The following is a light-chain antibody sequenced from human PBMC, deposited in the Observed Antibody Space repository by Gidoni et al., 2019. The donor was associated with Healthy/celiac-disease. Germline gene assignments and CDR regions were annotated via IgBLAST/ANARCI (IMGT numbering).Light chain of an antibody. CDR2: DAS. V-gene: IGKV1-9*01. CDR1: QVISSY. J-gene: IGKJ2*01. Sequence: DMQSTQSPSFLSAPVGDRVTITCRASQVISSYLACYQQKPGKAPKLLIYDASTLQSGVPSRFSGSGSGREFTLTISSLQPEDYATYYCQQLNSYLLYTFGQGTKLEIK. CDR3: QQLNSYLLYT.